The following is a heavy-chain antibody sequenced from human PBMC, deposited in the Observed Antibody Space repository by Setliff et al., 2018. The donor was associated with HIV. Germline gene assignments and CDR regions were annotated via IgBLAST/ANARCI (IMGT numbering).Heavy chain of an antibody. J-gene: IGHJ4*02. Sequence: TGGSLRLSCAASGFTFSSYGMHWVRQAPGKGLEWVTFIRHDGINEDYRDSVKGRFSASRDNSKNTVFLQMNSLRVEDTALYYCAKNLYSSRWSPLDYWGQGTLVTVSS. V-gene: IGHV3-30*02. D-gene: IGHD6-13*01. CDR3: AKNLYSSRWSPLDY. CDR2: IRHDGINE. CDR1: GFTFSSYG.